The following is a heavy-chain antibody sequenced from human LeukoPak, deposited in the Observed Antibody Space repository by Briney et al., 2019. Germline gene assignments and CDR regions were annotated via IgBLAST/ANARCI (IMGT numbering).Heavy chain of an antibody. Sequence: GGSLRPSCAASGFTFSNYALHWVRQAPGKGLEHVSLISSNGGSTYYANSVKGRFTISRDNSKNTLYLHMGSLRAEDTAVYYCAKDARRTSGWYFFDYWGQGTLVTVSS. CDR3: AKDARRTSGWYFFDY. CDR1: GFTFSNYA. V-gene: IGHV3-64*01. D-gene: IGHD6-19*01. CDR2: ISSNGGST. J-gene: IGHJ4*02.